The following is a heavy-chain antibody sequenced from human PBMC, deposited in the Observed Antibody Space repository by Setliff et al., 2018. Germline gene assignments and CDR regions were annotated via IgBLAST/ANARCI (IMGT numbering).Heavy chain of an antibody. V-gene: IGHV2-5*02. Sequence: ASGPTLVNPTQTLTLTCTFSGFSIGTSGVGVGRILQPPGKPLEWLALIFWDDDKRYKPSLRDRLTITKDTLKRQVVLTLTDVDPVETRTSYSSHRPGYCFSPTPWDVSLWLYW. J-gene: IGHJ2*01. D-gene: IGHD2-15*01. CDR3: SHRPGYCFSPTPWDVSLWLYW. CDR1: GFSIGTSGVG. CDR2: IFWDDDK.